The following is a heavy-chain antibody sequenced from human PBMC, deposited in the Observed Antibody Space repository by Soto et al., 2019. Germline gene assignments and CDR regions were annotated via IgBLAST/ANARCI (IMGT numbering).Heavy chain of an antibody. CDR3: ARVISMSGYFNPFDY. CDR2: VYPEDSDT. J-gene: IGHJ4*02. D-gene: IGHD3-3*01. CDR1: GYTFSSYW. V-gene: IGHV5-51*01. Sequence: GESLKISCKASGYTFSSYWIAWVRQKPGQGLEWMGSVYPEDSDTRYGPSFRGHVTISAATSINTAYLQWTSLSASDSAMYFCARVISMSGYFNPFDYWGQGTLVTVSS.